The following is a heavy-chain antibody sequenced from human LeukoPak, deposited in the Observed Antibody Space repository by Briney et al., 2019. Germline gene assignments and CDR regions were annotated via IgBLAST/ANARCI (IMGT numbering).Heavy chain of an antibody. CDR2: VTDSGDA. CDR1: GGSFSGYY. Sequence: SETLSLTCAVYGGSFSGYYWNWIRQPPGKGLEWIGEVTDSGDANYSPSLKRRVTMSTDTSKRRFSLKLTSVTAVDTAVYYCARGHLISQAAISDFDYWGQGTLVTVSS. V-gene: IGHV4-34*01. CDR3: ARGHLISQAAISDFDY. D-gene: IGHD2-2*01. J-gene: IGHJ4*02.